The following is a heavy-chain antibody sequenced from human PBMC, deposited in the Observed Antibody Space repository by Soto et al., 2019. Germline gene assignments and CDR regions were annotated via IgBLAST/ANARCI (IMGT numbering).Heavy chain of an antibody. CDR1: GFTFSDYW. CDR3: ATDFAGY. J-gene: IGHJ4*02. D-gene: IGHD2-21*02. CDR2: IKQDGSEI. Sequence: GGSLRLSCAASGFTFSDYWMSWVRQAPGKGLEWVANIKQDGSEIYYVDSVKGRFTISRDNAKNSLYLQMNYLRAEDTAVYYCATDFAGYWGQGTLVTVSS. V-gene: IGHV3-7*01.